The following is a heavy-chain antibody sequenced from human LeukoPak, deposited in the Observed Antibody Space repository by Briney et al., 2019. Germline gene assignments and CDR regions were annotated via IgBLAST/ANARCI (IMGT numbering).Heavy chain of an antibody. CDR3: AKDLVSSGLDP. V-gene: IGHV3-30*18. D-gene: IGHD6-25*01. Sequence: GRXXRLSXXXXXXXXSSYGMHWVRXAPGKGLEWVAVISYDGSNKYYADSVKGRFTISRDNSKNTLYLQMNSLRAEDTAVYYCAKDLVSSGLDPWGQGTLVTVSS. CDR2: ISYDGSNK. J-gene: IGHJ5*02. CDR1: XXXXSSYG.